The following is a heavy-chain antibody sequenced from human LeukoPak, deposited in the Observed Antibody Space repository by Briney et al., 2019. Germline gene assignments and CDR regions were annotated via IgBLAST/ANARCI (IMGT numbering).Heavy chain of an antibody. CDR2: INHSGST. CDR1: GGSFSGYY. D-gene: IGHD5-12*01. V-gene: IGHV4-34*01. CDR3: ARETRTNSGYGEEDY. J-gene: IGHJ4*02. Sequence: SETLSLTCAVYGGSFSGYYWSWIRQPPGKGLEWIGEINHSGSTNYNPSLKSRVTISVDTSKNQFSLQLNSVTPEDTAVYYCARETRTNSGYGEEDYWGQGTLVTVSS.